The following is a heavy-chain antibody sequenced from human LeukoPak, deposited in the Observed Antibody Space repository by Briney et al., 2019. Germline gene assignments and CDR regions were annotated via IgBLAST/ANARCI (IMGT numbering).Heavy chain of an antibody. CDR1: GGSISSGDYY. J-gene: IGHJ6*04. Sequence: PSQTLSLTCTVSGGSISSGDYYWSWIRQPPGMGLEWIGYIYYSGSTYYNPSLKSRVTISVDTSKNQFSLKLSSVTAADTAVSYCAREGGEDGMDVWGKGTTVTVSS. D-gene: IGHD2-21*01. V-gene: IGHV4-30-4*01. CDR3: AREGGEDGMDV. CDR2: IYYSGST.